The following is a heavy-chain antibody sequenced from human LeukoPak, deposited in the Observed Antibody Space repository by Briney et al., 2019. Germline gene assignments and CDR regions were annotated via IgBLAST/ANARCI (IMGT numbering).Heavy chain of an antibody. CDR2: ISSSSSYI. J-gene: IGHJ4*02. D-gene: IGHD6-19*01. Sequence: PGGSLRLSCAASGFTFSSYSMNWVRQAPGKGLEWVSSISSSSSYIYYADSVKGRFTISRDNAKNSLYLQMNSLRAEDTAVYYCARLPVIAVAGTDYWGQGTLVTVSS. CDR3: ARLPVIAVAGTDY. CDR1: GFTFSSYS. V-gene: IGHV3-21*01.